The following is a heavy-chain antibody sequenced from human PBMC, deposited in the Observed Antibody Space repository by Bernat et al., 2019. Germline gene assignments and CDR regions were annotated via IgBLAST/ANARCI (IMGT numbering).Heavy chain of an antibody. CDR1: GFTFSSYA. CDR2: ISGSGGST. CDR3: AKDQGYYGSGSSYYFDY. D-gene: IGHD3-10*01. J-gene: IGHJ4*02. Sequence: EVQLVESGGGLVQPGGSLRLSCAASGFTFSSYAMSWVRQAPGKGLEWVSAISGSGGSTYYADSVKGRFTISRDNSKNTLYLQMNSLRAEDTAVYYCAKDQGYYGSGSSYYFDYWGQGTLVTVSS. V-gene: IGHV3-23*04.